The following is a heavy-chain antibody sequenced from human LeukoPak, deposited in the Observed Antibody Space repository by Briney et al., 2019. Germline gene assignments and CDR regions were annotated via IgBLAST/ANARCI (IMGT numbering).Heavy chain of an antibody. V-gene: IGHV3-30*03. CDR1: RFTFSSYA. Sequence: GRSLRLSCAASRFTFSSYAMHWVRQAPGKGLEWVAVISYDGSNKYYADSVKGRFTISRDNSKNTLYLQVNSLRAEDTSVYYCATMGYCGSSGYDPPDDYWGQGTLVTVSS. D-gene: IGHD3-22*01. J-gene: IGHJ4*02. CDR3: ATMGYCGSSGYDPPDDY. CDR2: ISYDGSNK.